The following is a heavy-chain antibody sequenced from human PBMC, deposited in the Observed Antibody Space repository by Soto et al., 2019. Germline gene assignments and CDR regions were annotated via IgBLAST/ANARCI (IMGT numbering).Heavy chain of an antibody. CDR2: TCYRSKWYN. J-gene: IGHJ6*02. CDR1: CDSVSSDSAV. Sequence: SQTLSLTWAISCDSVSSDSAVWIWIRQSPSRGLEWLGRTCYRSKWYNDYAVSVKSRITINPDTSKNQFSLHLDSVITEDTAVYYCAGVASFRGMDVLGHGTPVTVSS. D-gene: IGHD3-16*02. CDR3: AGVASFRGMDV. V-gene: IGHV6-1*01.